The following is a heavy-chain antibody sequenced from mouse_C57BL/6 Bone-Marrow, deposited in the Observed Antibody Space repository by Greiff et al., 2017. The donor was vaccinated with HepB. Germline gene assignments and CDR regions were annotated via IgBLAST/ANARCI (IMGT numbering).Heavy chain of an antibody. Sequence: EVKLMESGGGLVQPGGSLKLSCAASGFTFSDYYMYWVRQTPEKRLEWVAYISNGGGSTYYPDTVKGRFTLSRDNAKNTLYLQMSRLKSEDTAMYYCARPPYEPRWYFDVWGTGTTVTVSS. CDR3: ARPPYEPRWYFDV. V-gene: IGHV5-12*01. J-gene: IGHJ1*03. CDR1: GFTFSDYY. D-gene: IGHD2-3*01. CDR2: ISNGGGST.